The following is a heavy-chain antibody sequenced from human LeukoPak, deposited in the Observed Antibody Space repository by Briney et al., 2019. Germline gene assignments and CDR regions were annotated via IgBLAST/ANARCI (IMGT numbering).Heavy chain of an antibody. CDR1: GGSISSSSYY. D-gene: IGHD3-9*01. CDR3: ARDTDGFLTGYQYGMDV. Sequence: PSETLSLTCTVSGGSISSSSYYWGWIRQPPGKGLEWIGSIYYSGSTYYNPSLKSRVTISVDTSKNQFSLKLSSVTAGTAVYYCARDTDGFLTGYQYGMDVWGQGTTVTVSS. J-gene: IGHJ6*02. V-gene: IGHV4-39*07. CDR2: IYYSGST.